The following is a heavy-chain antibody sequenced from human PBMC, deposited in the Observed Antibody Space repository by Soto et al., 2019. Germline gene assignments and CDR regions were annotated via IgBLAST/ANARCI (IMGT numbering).Heavy chain of an antibody. J-gene: IGHJ5*02. CDR3: AGHFRRVALSP. D-gene: IGHD3-10*01. Sequence: QVQLVQSGAEVKKPGASVKVYCKASGYTFTSYAMHWVRQAPGQRLEWMGWSNAGNGNTKNSQKFQGRVTITRDTAASTAYMAVSSTTAAVTAVHSCAGHFRRVALSPWGQGTLVTFSS. V-gene: IGHV1-3*01. CDR2: SNAGNGNT. CDR1: GYTFTSYA.